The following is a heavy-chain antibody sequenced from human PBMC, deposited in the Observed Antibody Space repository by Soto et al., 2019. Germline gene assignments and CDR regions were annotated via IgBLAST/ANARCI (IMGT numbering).Heavy chain of an antibody. CDR2: INPGDSDT. CDR1: GYGFTSYW. Sequence: GESLKISCKGSGYGFTSYWIGWVRQMPAKGLEWMGIINPGDSDTRYRPPFQGQVTISVDKSSSTAYLQWSSLKASDTAMYYCTIAASGTSWFDPWGQGTLGTVSS. D-gene: IGHD6-13*01. CDR3: TIAASGTSWFDP. J-gene: IGHJ5*02. V-gene: IGHV5-51*01.